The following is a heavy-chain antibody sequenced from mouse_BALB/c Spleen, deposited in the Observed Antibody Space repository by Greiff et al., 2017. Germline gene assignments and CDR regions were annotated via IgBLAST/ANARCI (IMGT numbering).Heavy chain of an antibody. V-gene: IGHV1S137*01. CDR2: ISTYYGDA. D-gene: IGHD1-1*01. CDR1: GYTFTDYA. CDR3: ARPGTTGDAMDY. Sequence: QVQLQQSGAELVRPGVSVKISCKGSGYTFTDYAMHWVKQSHAKSLEWIGVISTYYGDASYNQKFKGKATMTVDKSSSTAYMELARLTSEDSAIYYCARPGTTGDAMDYWGQGTSVTVSS. J-gene: IGHJ4*01.